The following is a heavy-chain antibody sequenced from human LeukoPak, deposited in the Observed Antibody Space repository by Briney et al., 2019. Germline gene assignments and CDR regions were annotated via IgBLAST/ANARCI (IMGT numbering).Heavy chain of an antibody. CDR3: AGLTMTDAFDI. D-gene: IGHD3-22*01. CDR1: GGSISSGGYY. CDR2: IYYSGST. Sequence: SETLSLTCTVSGGSISSGGYYWSWIRQHPGKGQEWIGYIYYSGSTYYNPSLKSRVTISVDTSKNQFSLKLSSVTAADTAVYYCAGLTMTDAFDIWGQGTMVTVSS. V-gene: IGHV4-31*03. J-gene: IGHJ3*02.